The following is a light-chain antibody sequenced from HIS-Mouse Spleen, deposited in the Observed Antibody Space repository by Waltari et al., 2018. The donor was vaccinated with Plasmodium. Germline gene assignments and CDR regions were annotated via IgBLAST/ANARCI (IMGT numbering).Light chain of an antibody. CDR3: YSTDSSGNHRV. Sequence: SYELTQLPSVSVSPGQTARITCAGDVLPKKYAYWYQQKSGQAPVLVIYEDSKRPSGIPERFSGSSSGTMATLTISGAQVEDEADYYCYSTDSSGNHRVFGGGTKLTVL. CDR1: VLPKKY. CDR2: EDS. J-gene: IGLJ3*02. V-gene: IGLV3-10*01.